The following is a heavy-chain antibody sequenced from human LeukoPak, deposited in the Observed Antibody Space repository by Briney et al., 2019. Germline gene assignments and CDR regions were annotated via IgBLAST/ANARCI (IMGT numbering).Heavy chain of an antibody. V-gene: IGHV3-23*01. CDR2: ISGSGGST. D-gene: IGHD1-7*01. CDR3: TREGMGTTFSAWFDP. J-gene: IGHJ5*02. Sequence: GGSLRLSCAASGFTFSSYAMSWVRQAPGKGLEWVSAISGSGGSTYYADSVKGRFTISRDNSKNTLYLQMNSLRVEDTAVYYCTREGMGTTFSAWFDPWGQGTLVTVSS. CDR1: GFTFSSYA.